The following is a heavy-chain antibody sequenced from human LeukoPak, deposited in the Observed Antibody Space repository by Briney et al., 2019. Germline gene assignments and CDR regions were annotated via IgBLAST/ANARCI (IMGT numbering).Heavy chain of an antibody. CDR2: IWYDGSNK. V-gene: IGHV3-33*01. Sequence: QPGGSLRLSCAASGFTFSSYGMHWVRQAPGKGLEWVAVIWYDGSNKYYADSVKGRFTISRDNSKNTLYLQMNSLRAEDTAVYYCARAYARDYPYYFDYWGQGTLVTVSS. J-gene: IGHJ4*02. CDR3: ARAYARDYPYYFDY. D-gene: IGHD4-17*01. CDR1: GFTFSSYG.